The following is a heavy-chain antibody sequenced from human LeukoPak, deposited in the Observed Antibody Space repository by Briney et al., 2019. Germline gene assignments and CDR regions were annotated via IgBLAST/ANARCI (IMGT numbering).Heavy chain of an antibody. V-gene: IGHV3-30*06. J-gene: IGHJ6*03. D-gene: IGHD2-2*01. Sequence: PGGSLRLSCAASGVSFSNYAMSWGRQAPGKGREGVAVISYDGSNKYYADSVKGRFTISRDNSKNTLYLQMNSLRAEDTAVYYCARADLVVVPAAPHKYYSYYYMDVWGKGITVTVSS. CDR3: ARADLVVVPAAPHKYYSYYYMDV. CDR2: ISYDGSNK. CDR1: GVSFSNYA.